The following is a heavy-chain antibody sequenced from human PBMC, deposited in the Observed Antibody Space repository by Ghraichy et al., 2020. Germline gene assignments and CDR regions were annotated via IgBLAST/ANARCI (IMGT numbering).Heavy chain of an antibody. Sequence: SETLSLTCTVSGGSINNYYWSWIRQPAGKGLEWIGRVHSTGSTNYNPSLESRVTMSVDTSKNQFSLKVSSVTAADTAVYYCARDTAVGGYFDSWGQGTPVTVSS. CDR2: VHSTGST. D-gene: IGHD6-19*01. V-gene: IGHV4-4*07. J-gene: IGHJ4*02. CDR1: GGSINNYY. CDR3: ARDTAVGGYFDS.